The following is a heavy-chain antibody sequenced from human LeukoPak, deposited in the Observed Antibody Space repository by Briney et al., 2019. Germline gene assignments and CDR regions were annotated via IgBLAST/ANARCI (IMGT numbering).Heavy chain of an antibody. Sequence: AASVKVSCKASGYTFTGYYMHWVRQAPGQGLEGMGWINPNSGGTNYAQKFQGRVTMTRDTSISTAYMELSRLRSDDTAVYYCARVLPYYYDSSGYPDFDYWGQGTLVTVSS. CDR3: ARVLPYYYDSSGYPDFDY. CDR1: GYTFTGYY. CDR2: INPNSGGT. J-gene: IGHJ4*02. D-gene: IGHD3-22*01. V-gene: IGHV1-2*02.